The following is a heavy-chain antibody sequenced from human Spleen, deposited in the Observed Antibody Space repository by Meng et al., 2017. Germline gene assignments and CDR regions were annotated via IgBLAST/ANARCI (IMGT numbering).Heavy chain of an antibody. Sequence: QVQLVQSGAEVKKPGASVKVSCKASGYTFTSYGISWVRQAPGQGLEWMGWISAYNGNTNYAQKLQGRVTMTTDTSTSTAYMELRSLRSDDTAVYYCARDLSTHEIPQKYYYDSSGSGYWGQGTLVTVSS. CDR3: ARDLSTHEIPQKYYYDSSGSGY. V-gene: IGHV1-18*01. CDR1: GYTFTSYG. CDR2: ISAYNGNT. J-gene: IGHJ4*02. D-gene: IGHD3-22*01.